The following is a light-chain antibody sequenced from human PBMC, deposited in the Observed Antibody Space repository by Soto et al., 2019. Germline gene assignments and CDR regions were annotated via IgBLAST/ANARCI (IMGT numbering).Light chain of an antibody. CDR3: CSYTTSNTRQIV. Sequence: QSALTQPASVSGSPGQSITISCTGTSSDVGVYNYVSWYQQHPGKAPKFMIYDVSNRPSGVSNRFSGSKSGNTASLTISGLQGEDEADYYCCSYTTSNTRQIVFGTGTKVTVL. CDR2: DVS. CDR1: SSDVGVYNY. J-gene: IGLJ1*01. V-gene: IGLV2-14*01.